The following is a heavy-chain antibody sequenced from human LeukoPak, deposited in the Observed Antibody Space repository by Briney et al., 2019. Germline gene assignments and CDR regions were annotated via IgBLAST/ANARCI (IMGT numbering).Heavy chain of an antibody. V-gene: IGHV4-59*01. J-gene: IGHJ4*02. CDR1: GGSFSGYY. D-gene: IGHD5-24*01. Sequence: PSETLSLTCAVYGGSFSGYYWSWIRQPPGKGLEWIGYIYYSGSTNYNPSLKSRVTISVDTSKNQFSLKLSSVTAADTAVYYCARVESRDGYNFDYWGQGTLVTVSS. CDR2: IYYSGST. CDR3: ARVESRDGYNFDY.